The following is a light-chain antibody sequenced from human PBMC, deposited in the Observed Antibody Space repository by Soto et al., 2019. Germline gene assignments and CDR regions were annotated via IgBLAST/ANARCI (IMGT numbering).Light chain of an antibody. V-gene: IGKV1-6*01. Sequence: AIQMTQSPSSLSASVGDRGTITCRASQGIRNDLGWYQQKPGKAPKLLMYGASSLQSGVPSRFSGSGSGTDFTLTISRLEPEDFAVYYCQQYGSSGTFGQGTKVDIK. CDR1: QGIRND. CDR2: GAS. CDR3: QQYGSSGT. J-gene: IGKJ1*01.